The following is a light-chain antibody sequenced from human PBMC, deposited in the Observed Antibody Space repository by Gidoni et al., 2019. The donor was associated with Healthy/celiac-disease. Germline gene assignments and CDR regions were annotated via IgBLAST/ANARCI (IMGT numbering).Light chain of an antibody. CDR1: QSVSSN. CDR3: QQYNNLQGLT. CDR2: GAS. Sequence: EIVMTQSPATLSVSPGERATLSCRASQSVSSNLAWYQQKPGQAPRLLIYGASTRATGIPARFSGSVSGTEFTLTISSLQSEDFAVYYCQQYNNLQGLTFGGGTKVEIK. V-gene: IGKV3-15*01. J-gene: IGKJ4*01.